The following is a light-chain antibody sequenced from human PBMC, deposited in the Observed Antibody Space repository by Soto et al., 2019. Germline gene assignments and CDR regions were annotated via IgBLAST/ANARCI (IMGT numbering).Light chain of an antibody. CDR3: QQYNNWPPIT. V-gene: IGKV3-15*01. J-gene: IGKJ5*01. CDR1: QNVSSN. CDR2: GAS. Sequence: EIVMTQSPATLSVYPGERATLSCRAIQNVSSNLAWYQQKPGQPPRLLFFGASTRATGIPARFSGSGSGTEFTLTISSLQSEDFAVYFCQQYNNWPPITFGQGTRLEIK.